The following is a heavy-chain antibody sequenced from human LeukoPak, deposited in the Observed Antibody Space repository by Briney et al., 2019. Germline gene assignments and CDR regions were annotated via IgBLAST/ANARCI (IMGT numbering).Heavy chain of an antibody. CDR3: ARAWVGDRQGDDAFDI. D-gene: IGHD3-16*01. Sequence: ASVKVSCKASGYTFTSYYMHWVRQAPGQGLEWMGIINPSGGSTSYAQKFQGRVTMTRDMSTSTVYMELSSLRSEDTAVYYCARAWVGDRQGDDAFDIWGQGTMVTVSS. V-gene: IGHV1-46*01. CDR2: INPSGGST. CDR1: GYTFTSYY. J-gene: IGHJ3*02.